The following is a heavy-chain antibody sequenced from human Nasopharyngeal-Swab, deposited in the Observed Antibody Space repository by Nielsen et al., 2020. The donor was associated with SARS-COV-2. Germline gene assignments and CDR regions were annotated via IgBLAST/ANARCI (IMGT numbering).Heavy chain of an antibody. CDR1: GFTFSSNW. CDR3: ARHYDYVWGSYRPFDY. J-gene: IGHJ4*02. Sequence: GGSLRLSCAASGFTFSSNWMSWVRQAPGKGLEWVANIKQDGSEKYYVDSVKGRFTISRDNAKNSMYLQMNSLRAEDTAVYYCARHYDYVWGSYRPFDYWGQGTLVTVSS. D-gene: IGHD3-16*02. V-gene: IGHV3-7*01. CDR2: IKQDGSEK.